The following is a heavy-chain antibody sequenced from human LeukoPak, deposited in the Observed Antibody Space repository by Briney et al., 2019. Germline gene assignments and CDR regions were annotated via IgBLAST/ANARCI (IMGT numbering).Heavy chain of an antibody. CDR2: MSYNGSNK. V-gene: IGHV3-30*18. Sequence: GGSLRLSCAASGFTFRTSSMNWVRQAPGKGLEWVAVMSYNGSNKKYADSVQGRFTISRDNSKNTLYLQMNSLRPEDTAVYCCAKDGSLGLRYPNWYFDLWGRGTLVTVSS. CDR1: GFTFRTSS. J-gene: IGHJ2*01. CDR3: AKDGSLGLRYPNWYFDL. D-gene: IGHD5-12*01.